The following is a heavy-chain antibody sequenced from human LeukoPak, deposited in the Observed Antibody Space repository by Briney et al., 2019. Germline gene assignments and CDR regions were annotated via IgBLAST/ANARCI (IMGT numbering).Heavy chain of an antibody. J-gene: IGHJ4*02. CDR3: AREPGSPYGSTTYYFDY. Sequence: SQTLSLTCAISGDSVSSNSAAWNWIRQSPSRGLEWLGRTYYRSKWYNDYAVSVKSRITINPDTSKNQFSLQLNSVTPEDTAVYYCAREPGSPYGSTTYYFDYWGQGTLVTVSS. D-gene: IGHD1-14*01. V-gene: IGHV6-1*01. CDR1: GDSVSSNSAA. CDR2: TYYRSKWYN.